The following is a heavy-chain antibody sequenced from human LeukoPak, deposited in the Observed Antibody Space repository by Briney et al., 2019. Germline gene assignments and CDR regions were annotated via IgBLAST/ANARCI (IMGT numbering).Heavy chain of an antibody. Sequence: ASVKVSCKASGYTFTGYYMHWVRQAPGQGLEWMGWINPNSGGTNYAQKFQGRVTMTRDTSISTAYMELSGLRSDDTAVYYCARSVVTRYYFDYWGQGTLVTVSS. CDR1: GYTFTGYY. V-gene: IGHV1-2*02. J-gene: IGHJ4*02. CDR3: ARSVVTRYYFDY. D-gene: IGHD4-23*01. CDR2: INPNSGGT.